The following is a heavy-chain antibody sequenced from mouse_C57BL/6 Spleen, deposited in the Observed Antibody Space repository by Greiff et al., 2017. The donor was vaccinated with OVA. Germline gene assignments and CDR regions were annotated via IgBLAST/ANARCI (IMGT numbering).Heavy chain of an antibody. D-gene: IGHD2-1*01. CDR1: GYTFTSYW. V-gene: IGHV1-69*01. CDR2: IDPSDSYT. J-gene: IGHJ2*01. Sequence: QVHVKQPGAELVMPGASVKLSCKASGYTFTSYWMHWVKQRPGQGLEWIGEIDPSDSYTNYNQKFKGKSTLTVDKSSSTAYMQLSSLTSEDSAVYYCARTRNGGFDYWGQGTTLTVSS. CDR3: ARTRNGGFDY.